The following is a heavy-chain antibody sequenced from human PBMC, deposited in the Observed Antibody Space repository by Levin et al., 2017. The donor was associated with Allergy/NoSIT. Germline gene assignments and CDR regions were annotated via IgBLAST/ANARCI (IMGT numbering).Heavy chain of an antibody. Sequence: GSLRLSCAASGFSFSKSGMNWVRQAPGQGLEWVSYIRPTSEIIHYADSVKGRFIISRDNAKNSLYLQMNSLRVEDTATYYCVRDLTTIRGGMDVWGQGTTVTVSS. D-gene: IGHD1-1*01. CDR3: VRDLTTIRGGMDV. J-gene: IGHJ6*02. CDR1: GFSFSKSG. V-gene: IGHV3-48*04. CDR2: IRPTSEII.